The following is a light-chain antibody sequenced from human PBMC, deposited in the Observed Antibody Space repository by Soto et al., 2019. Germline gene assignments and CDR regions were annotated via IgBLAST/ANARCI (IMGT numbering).Light chain of an antibody. CDR2: KAS. V-gene: IGKV1-5*03. CDR3: QQYDTKSRT. CDR1: QSLSGW. J-gene: IGKJ1*01. Sequence: DLQMTQSPSSLSASVGDRVTITCRASQSLSGWLAWYQQKPGKAPKLLISKASNLESGVPSRFSGSGSGTEFTLTISSLQPDDFATYYCQQYDTKSRTFGQGTKVEIK.